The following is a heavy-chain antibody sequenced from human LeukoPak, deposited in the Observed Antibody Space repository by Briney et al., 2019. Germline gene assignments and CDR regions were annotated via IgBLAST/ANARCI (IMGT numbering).Heavy chain of an antibody. CDR3: GGGGGGATFY. V-gene: IGHV3-7*04. D-gene: IGHD1-26*01. J-gene: IGHJ4*02. CDR1: GFTFSSYW. CDR2: IKQDGSEK. Sequence: GGSLRLSCAASGFTFSSYWMSWVRQAPGKGLEWVANIKQDGSEKYYVDSVKGRFTISRDNAKNSLYLQMNSLRAEDTAVYYFGGGGGGATFYWGQGTLVTVSS.